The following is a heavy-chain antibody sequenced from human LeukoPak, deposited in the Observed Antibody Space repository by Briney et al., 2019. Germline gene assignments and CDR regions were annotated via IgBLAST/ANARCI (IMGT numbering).Heavy chain of an antibody. D-gene: IGHD3-22*01. J-gene: IGHJ4*02. V-gene: IGHV3-30-3*01. Sequence: GGSLRLSCAASGFTFSSYAMHWVRQAPGKGLEWVAVISYDGSNKYYADSVKGRFTISRDNSKNTLYLQMNSLRAEDTAVYYCARASSAQLPAYYYDSSGSPADCWGQGTLVTVSS. CDR2: ISYDGSNK. CDR1: GFTFSSYA. CDR3: ARASSAQLPAYYYDSSGSPADC.